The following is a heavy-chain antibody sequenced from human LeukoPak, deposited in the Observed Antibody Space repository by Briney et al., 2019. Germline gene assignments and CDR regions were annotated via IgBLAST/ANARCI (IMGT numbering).Heavy chain of an antibody. J-gene: IGHJ4*02. D-gene: IGHD2-2*01. CDR3: VSFYETY. CDR1: GNYW. Sequence: GGSLRLSCAASGNYWMHWVRQAPGKGLVWVSHINSDGSWTSYADSVKGRFTISKDNAKNTVYLRMNNLRAEDTAVYYCVSFYETYWGRGTLVTVSS. V-gene: IGHV3-74*01. CDR2: INSDGSWT.